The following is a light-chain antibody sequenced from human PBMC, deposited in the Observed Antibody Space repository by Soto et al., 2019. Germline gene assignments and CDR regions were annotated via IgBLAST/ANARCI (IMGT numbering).Light chain of an antibody. CDR1: QSVSSSY. CDR3: QQYNNWPRT. V-gene: IGKV3-15*01. Sequence: EIVVTQYPATLSVSPGERATLSCRASQSVSSSYLAWYQQKPGQAPRLLIYGASTRAPGFPARFSGSGSGTEFTLTISSLQSEDFAVYYCQQYNNWPRTFGQGTKVDIK. J-gene: IGKJ1*01. CDR2: GAS.